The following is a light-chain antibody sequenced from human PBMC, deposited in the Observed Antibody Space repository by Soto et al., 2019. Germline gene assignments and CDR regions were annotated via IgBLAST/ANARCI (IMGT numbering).Light chain of an antibody. CDR2: DAS. Sequence: EVVLTQSPVTLSLSPGERATLSCRASQSFRGLLAWYQQKPGQAPRLLIYDASNRATGIPARFSGSGSGTDFTLTISDLEPEDFAVYYCQQHSHWPPWTFGQGTRVEIQ. CDR3: QQHSHWPPWT. V-gene: IGKV3-11*01. CDR1: QSFRGL. J-gene: IGKJ1*01.